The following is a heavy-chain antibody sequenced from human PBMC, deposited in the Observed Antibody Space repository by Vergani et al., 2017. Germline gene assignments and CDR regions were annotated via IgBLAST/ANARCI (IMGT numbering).Heavy chain of an antibody. J-gene: IGHJ4*02. CDR2: IIPILGIA. D-gene: IGHD6-13*01. V-gene: IGHV1-69*04. CDR1: GGTFSSYA. CDR3: ARERGSIAAAGTFDY. Sequence: QVQLVQSGAEVKKPGSSVKVSCKASGGTFSSYAISWVRQAPGQGLEWMGRIIPILGIANYAQKFQGRVTITADKSTSTANMELSSLRSEDTAVYYCARERGSIAAAGTFDYWGQGTLVTVSS.